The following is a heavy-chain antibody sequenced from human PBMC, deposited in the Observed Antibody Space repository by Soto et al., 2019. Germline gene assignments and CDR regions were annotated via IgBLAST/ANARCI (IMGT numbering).Heavy chain of an antibody. J-gene: IGHJ6*02. CDR1: GYTFTSYG. CDR2: ISAYNGNT. D-gene: IGHD2-15*01. V-gene: IGHV1-18*04. CDR3: AREQVVAAIRYYYYGMDV. Sequence: VKVSCKASGYTFTSYGISWVRQAPGQGLEWMGWISAYNGNTNYAQKLQGRVTMTTDTSTSTAYMELRSLRSDDTAVYYCAREQVVAAIRYYYYGMDVWGQGATVTVSS.